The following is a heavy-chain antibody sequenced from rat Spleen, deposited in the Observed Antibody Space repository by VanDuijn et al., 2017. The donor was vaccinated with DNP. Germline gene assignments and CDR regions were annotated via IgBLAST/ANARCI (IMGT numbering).Heavy chain of an antibody. CDR2: INIDVGNT. Sequence: EVQLVESGGGLVQPGRSMKLSCAASGFNFNDYWMGWIRQAPGKGLEWVSSINIDVGNTYYPDSVKGRFTISRDNVENTVYLQMNSLRSEDTATYYCARNALDYWCQGVMVTVSS. CDR1: GFNFNDYW. V-gene: IGHV5-58*01. J-gene: IGHJ2*01. CDR3: ARNALDY.